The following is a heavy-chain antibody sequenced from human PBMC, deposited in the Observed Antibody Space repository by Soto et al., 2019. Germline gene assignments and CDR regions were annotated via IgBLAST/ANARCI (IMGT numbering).Heavy chain of an antibody. CDR2: IYYSGST. Sequence: SETLSLTCTVSGGSISSYYWSWIRQPPGKGLELIGYIYYSGSTNYNPSLKSRVTISVDTSKNQFSLKLSSVTAADTAVYYCARVNYYDSSGYFDPRCQGTLVTVSS. D-gene: IGHD3-22*01. V-gene: IGHV4-59*01. J-gene: IGHJ5*02. CDR3: ARVNYYDSSGYFDP. CDR1: GGSISSYY.